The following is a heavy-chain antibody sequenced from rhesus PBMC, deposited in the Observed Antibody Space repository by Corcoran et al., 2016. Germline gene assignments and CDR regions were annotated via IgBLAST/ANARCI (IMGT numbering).Heavy chain of an antibody. J-gene: IGHJ4*01. D-gene: IGHD4-17*01. V-gene: IGHV4-127*01. CDR3: ARERDYGTYGFDY. Sequence: QVQLQESGPGLVKPSETLSLTCAVSGYSISSGYGWSWLRQPPGKGLEWIGYIGGSSGRTNYNPSRKSRGTISKDTSKNQFSLKLSSVTAADTAVYYCARERDYGTYGFDYWGQGVLVTVSS. CDR1: GYSISSGYG. CDR2: IGGSSGRT.